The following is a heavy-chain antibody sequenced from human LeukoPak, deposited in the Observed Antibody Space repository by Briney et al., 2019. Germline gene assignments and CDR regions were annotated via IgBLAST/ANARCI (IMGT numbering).Heavy chain of an antibody. CDR2: MNPNSGNT. CDR1: GYTFTSYD. J-gene: IGHJ6*02. Sequence: ASVKVSCKASGYTFTSYDINWVRQATGQGLEWMGWMNPNSGNTGYAQKFQGRVTMTRNTSISTAYMELSSLRSEDTAVYYCARGKYYGSGSPYYCYGMDVWGQGTTVTVSS. D-gene: IGHD3-10*01. CDR3: ARGKYYGSGSPYYCYGMDV. V-gene: IGHV1-8*01.